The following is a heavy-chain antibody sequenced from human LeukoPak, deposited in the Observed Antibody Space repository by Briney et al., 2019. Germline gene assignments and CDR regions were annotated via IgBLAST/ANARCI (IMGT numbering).Heavy chain of an antibody. V-gene: IGHV3-48*03. CDR1: GFTFSGCE. J-gene: IGHJ3*02. CDR3: ARVATMVRVPLDALDI. Sequence: GGSVRLSCGISGFTFSGCELTWVRQAPGKGLEWISYISRSGNTIYYADSVKARFTTSRDNAKNSLYLQMNSLRVEGTAVYYCARVATMVRVPLDALDIWGQGTMVSVSS. CDR2: ISRSGNTI. D-gene: IGHD3-10*01.